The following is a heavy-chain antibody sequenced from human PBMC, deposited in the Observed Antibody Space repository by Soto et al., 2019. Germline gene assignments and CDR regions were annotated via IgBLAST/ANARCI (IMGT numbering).Heavy chain of an antibody. V-gene: IGHV1-18*01. D-gene: IGHD2-21*02. CDR3: ARDRKPYCAGDCYSYYFDY. J-gene: IGHJ4*02. CDR1: GDTFTTYG. CDR2: INTANGNT. Sequence: QVQLVQSGAEVKKPGASVKVSCKASGDTFTTYGISWVRQAPGQGLEWMGWINTANGNTTFAQNFQGRVTMPTDTSTTTAYMEPRSLRAEDTPVYYCARDRKPYCAGDCYSYYFDYWGQGSLVTVSS.